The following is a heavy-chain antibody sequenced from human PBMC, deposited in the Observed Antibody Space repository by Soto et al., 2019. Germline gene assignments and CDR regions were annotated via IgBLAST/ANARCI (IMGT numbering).Heavy chain of an antibody. D-gene: IGHD6-19*01. CDR3: ARPGGVMYSCGAFDI. J-gene: IGHJ3*02. CDR2: INHSGST. Sequence: QVQLQQWGAELLKPSETLSLTCAVYGGSFSGYYWSWIRQPPGKELEWIGEINHSGSTNYNPSLKSRVTVSVDTSKNQFSLKLSSVTAADTAVYYCARPGGVMYSCGAFDIWGQGTMVTVSS. V-gene: IGHV4-34*01. CDR1: GGSFSGYY.